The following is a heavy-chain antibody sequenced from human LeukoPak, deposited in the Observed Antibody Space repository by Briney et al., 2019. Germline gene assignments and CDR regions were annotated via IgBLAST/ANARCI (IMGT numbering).Heavy chain of an antibody. CDR3: AKSTGHLVGAIGHDY. CDR2: ISYDGSNK. D-gene: IGHD1-26*01. CDR1: GFTFSSYG. J-gene: IGHJ4*02. V-gene: IGHV3-30*18. Sequence: PGGSLRLSCAASGFTFSSYGMHWVRQAPGKGLEWVAVISYDGSNKYYADSVKGRFTISRDNSKNTLYLQMNSLRAEDTAVYYCAKSTGHLVGAIGHDYWGQGTLVTVSS.